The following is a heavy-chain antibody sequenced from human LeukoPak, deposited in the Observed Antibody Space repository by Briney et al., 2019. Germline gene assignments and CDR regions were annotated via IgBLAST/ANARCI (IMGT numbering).Heavy chain of an antibody. J-gene: IGHJ4*02. CDR1: GFTFSSYA. V-gene: IGHV3-30*04. Sequence: QAGGSLRLSCAAPGFTFSSYAMHWVRQAPGKGLEWVAVISYDGSNKYYADSVKGRFTISRDNSKNTLYLQMNSLRAEDTAVYYCARAYRSGRYSYDPYYFDYWGQGTLVTVSS. D-gene: IGHD5-18*01. CDR2: ISYDGSNK. CDR3: ARAYRSGRYSYDPYYFDY.